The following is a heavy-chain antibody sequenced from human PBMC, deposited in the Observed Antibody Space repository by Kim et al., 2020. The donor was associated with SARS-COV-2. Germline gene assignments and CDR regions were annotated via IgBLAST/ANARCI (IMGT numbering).Heavy chain of an antibody. CDR3: AREYCSSTSCYYYYYYYGMDV. CDR1: GFTFSSYS. J-gene: IGHJ6*02. Sequence: GGSLRLSCAASGFTFSSYSMNWVRQAPGKGLEWVSYISSSSSTIYYADSVKGRFTISRDNAKNSLYLQMNSLRAEDTAVYYCAREYCSSTSCYYYYYYYGMDVWGQGTTVTVSS. V-gene: IGHV3-48*04. CDR2: ISSSSSTI. D-gene: IGHD2-2*01.